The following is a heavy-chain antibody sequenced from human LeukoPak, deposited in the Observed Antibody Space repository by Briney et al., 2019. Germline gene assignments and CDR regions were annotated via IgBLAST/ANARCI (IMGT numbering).Heavy chain of an antibody. CDR2: ISGSGGST. Sequence: PGGSLRLSCAASGFTFSDYYMSWIRQAPGKGLEWVSAISGSGGSTYYADSVKGRFTISRDNSKNTLYLQMNSLRAEDTAVYYCAKDLYSSGQNMFDYWGQGTLVTVSS. D-gene: IGHD6-19*01. CDR1: GFTFSDYY. J-gene: IGHJ4*02. V-gene: IGHV3-23*01. CDR3: AKDLYSSGQNMFDY.